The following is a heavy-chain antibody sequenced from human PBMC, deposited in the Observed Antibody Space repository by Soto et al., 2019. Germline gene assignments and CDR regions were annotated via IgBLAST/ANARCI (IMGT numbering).Heavy chain of an antibody. CDR3: ARLSRESWSGPHX. CDR1: GYSFSNQW. CDR2: IYPGDSDM. Sequence: LGESLKISCEGVGYSFSNQWIAWVRQMPEKGLEWMVNIYPGDSDMRYSPSFRGQVTISVDKSIKTDYLQWGSLKASDTAKYYCARLSRESWSGPHXWGQGTLVTVSX. D-gene: IGHD3-3*01. J-gene: IGHJ4*02. V-gene: IGHV5-51*01.